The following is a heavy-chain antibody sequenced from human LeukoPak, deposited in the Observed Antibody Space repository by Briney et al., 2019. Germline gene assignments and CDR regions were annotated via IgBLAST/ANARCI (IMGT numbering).Heavy chain of an antibody. V-gene: IGHV4-39*01. D-gene: IGHD3-22*01. CDR2: IYYSVGT. CDR1: GGSLCSISDY. J-gene: IGHJ4*02. Sequence: SETLSLTCTVSGGSLCSISDYCGCVRPPPGKGLEWIGSIYYSVGTYYNPSLKSRVTISVDTSKNHFSLKLSSVTAADMAVYYCARHVEEYYDSSGYYKVPFDYWGQRTLVSVSS. CDR3: ARHVEEYYDSSGYYKVPFDY.